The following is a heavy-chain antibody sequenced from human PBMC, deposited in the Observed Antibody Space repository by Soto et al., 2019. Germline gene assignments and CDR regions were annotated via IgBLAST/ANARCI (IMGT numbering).Heavy chain of an antibody. J-gene: IGHJ4*02. CDR1: GYALTYHY. CDR2: INPNGGVT. D-gene: IGHD3-10*01. Sequence: SEEASSKASGYALTYHYIHWLRHAPGQGLQWMGWINPNGGVTKVSQKFQGRVTMTGDTSINTVYVDLVGLTSDDMDVYYCARELNPYFGPGSLHGFFDYWGQGNLVTVSS. V-gene: IGHV1-2*02. CDR3: ARELNPYFGPGSLHGFFDY.